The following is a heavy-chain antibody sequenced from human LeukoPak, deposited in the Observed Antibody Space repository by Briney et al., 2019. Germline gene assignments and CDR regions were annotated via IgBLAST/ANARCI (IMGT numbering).Heavy chain of an antibody. D-gene: IGHD3-10*01. CDR3: ARSELLWFGGVNSGFDY. CDR1: GGSISTYY. J-gene: IGHJ4*02. V-gene: IGHV4-59*01. CDR2: VYYSGST. Sequence: SETLSLTCTISGGSISTYYWSWIRQPAGKGLEWIGYVYYSGSTNYNPSLKSRVTISVDTSKSQFSLKLSSVTAADTAVCYCARSELLWFGGVNSGFDYWGQGTLVTVSS.